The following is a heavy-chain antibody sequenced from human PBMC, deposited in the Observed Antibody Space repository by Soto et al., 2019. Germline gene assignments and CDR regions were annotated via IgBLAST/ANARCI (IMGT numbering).Heavy chain of an antibody. V-gene: IGHV4-38-2*02. J-gene: IGHJ4*02. CDR1: GYSISSGYY. D-gene: IGHD6-19*01. CDR2: IYHSGST. Sequence: PSETLSLTCAVSGYSISSGYYWGWIRQPPGKGLEWIGRIYHSGSTYYNPSLKSRVTISVDTSKNQFSLKLSSVTAADTAVYYYARDNIQGSGWFTDYWGQGTLVTVSS. CDR3: ARDNIQGSGWFTDY.